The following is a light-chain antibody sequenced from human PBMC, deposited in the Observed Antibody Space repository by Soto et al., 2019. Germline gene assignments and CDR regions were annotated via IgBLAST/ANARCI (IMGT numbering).Light chain of an antibody. CDR1: SGSIVSNS. Sequence: NFMLTQPHSVSESPGKTVTISCTRSSGSIVSNSVQWYQQRPGSAPTTVIFEDNQRPSGVPDRFSGSIDSSSNSASLTISGLKTEDEADYYCQSFDSSNPWVFGGGTKLTVL. CDR3: QSFDSSNPWV. J-gene: IGLJ3*02. V-gene: IGLV6-57*03. CDR2: EDN.